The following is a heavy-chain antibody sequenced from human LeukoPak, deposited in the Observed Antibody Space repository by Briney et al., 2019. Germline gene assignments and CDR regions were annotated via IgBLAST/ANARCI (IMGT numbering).Heavy chain of an antibody. Sequence: GGSLRLSCAASGFTFSSYSMNWVRQAPGKGQEWVSYISSSSSTIYYADSVKGRFTISRDNAKNSLYLQMNSLRDEDTAVYYCAREPMRVLEYYYDPNLDYWGQGTLVTVSS. CDR2: ISSSSSTI. D-gene: IGHD3-22*01. CDR3: AREPMRVLEYYYDPNLDY. V-gene: IGHV3-48*02. J-gene: IGHJ4*02. CDR1: GFTFSSYS.